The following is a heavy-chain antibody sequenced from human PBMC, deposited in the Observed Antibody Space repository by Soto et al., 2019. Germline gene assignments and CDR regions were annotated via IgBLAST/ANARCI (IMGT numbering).Heavy chain of an antibody. J-gene: IGHJ4*02. CDR3: ARDPTVGYYFDY. Sequence: GGSLRLSCAASGFTFSSYSMNWVRQAPGKGLEWVSSISSSSSYIYYADSVKGRFTISRDNSKNTLYLQMNSLRAEDTAVYYCARDPTVGYYFDYWGQGTLVTVSS. V-gene: IGHV3-21*01. CDR2: ISSSSSYI. D-gene: IGHD1-26*01. CDR1: GFTFSSYS.